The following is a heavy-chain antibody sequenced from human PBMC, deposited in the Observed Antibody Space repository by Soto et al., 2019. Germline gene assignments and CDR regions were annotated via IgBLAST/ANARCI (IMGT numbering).Heavy chain of an antibody. Sequence: GGSLRLSCAASGFTFSSYAMHWVRQAPGKGLEWVAVISYDGSNKYYADSVKGRFTISRDNSKNTLYLQMNSLRVEYTAVYYCASPTTGTGGYWGQGTLVTVSS. CDR3: ASPTTGTGGY. J-gene: IGHJ4*02. D-gene: IGHD1-1*01. V-gene: IGHV3-30-3*01. CDR1: GFTFSSYA. CDR2: ISYDGSNK.